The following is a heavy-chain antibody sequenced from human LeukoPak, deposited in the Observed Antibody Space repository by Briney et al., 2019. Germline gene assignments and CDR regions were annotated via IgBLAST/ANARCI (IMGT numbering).Heavy chain of an antibody. J-gene: IGHJ5*02. D-gene: IGHD1-26*01. CDR1: GFTFSSYA. Sequence: GGSPRLSCAASGFTFSSYAMSWVRQAPGKGLEWVSAISGSGGSTYYADSVKDRFTISRDNSKNTLYLQMNSLRAEDTAVYYCAKGDGSGSFPFDPWGQGTLVTVSS. CDR2: ISGSGGST. V-gene: IGHV3-23*01. CDR3: AKGDGSGSFPFDP.